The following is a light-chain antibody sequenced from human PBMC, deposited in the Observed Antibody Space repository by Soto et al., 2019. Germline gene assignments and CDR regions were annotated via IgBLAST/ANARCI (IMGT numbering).Light chain of an antibody. CDR2: GAS. J-gene: IGKJ3*01. V-gene: IGKV3-20*01. CDR1: QSVSSNY. Sequence: EIELTQSPGTLSLSPGERATLSCRASQSVSSNYLAWYQQKSGQVPRLVIYGASSRATGIPDRFSGGGSGTDFTLTISRLEPEDFAVYYCQQYGTSFTFGPGTKVDIK. CDR3: QQYGTSFT.